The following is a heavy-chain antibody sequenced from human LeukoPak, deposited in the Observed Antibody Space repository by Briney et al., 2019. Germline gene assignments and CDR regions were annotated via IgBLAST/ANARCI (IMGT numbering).Heavy chain of an antibody. CDR2: ISNSGSSV. J-gene: IGHJ6*02. D-gene: IGHD2-8*01. Sequence: TAGGSLRLSCAASGFTFSDYYMTWIRQAPGKGLEWLSYISNSGSSVFYADSVMGRFTVSRDNAKRSLYLQIKSLRDDDTAVYHCALGTINKDYYLGMDVWGQGTTVTVSS. V-gene: IGHV3-11*01. CDR3: ALGTINKDYYLGMDV. CDR1: GFTFSDYY.